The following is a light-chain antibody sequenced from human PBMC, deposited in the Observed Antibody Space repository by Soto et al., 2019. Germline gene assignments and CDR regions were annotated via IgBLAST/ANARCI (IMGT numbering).Light chain of an antibody. Sequence: EIVMTQSPATLSVSPGERATLSCRASQSVSSNLAWYQKKPGQAPRPLIYGASTKAPGIPARFSGSGSGTEFTLTISSLQSEDFAVYYCQQYDNWWTFGQGTKVEIK. V-gene: IGKV3-15*01. CDR3: QQYDNWWT. CDR2: GAS. J-gene: IGKJ1*01. CDR1: QSVSSN.